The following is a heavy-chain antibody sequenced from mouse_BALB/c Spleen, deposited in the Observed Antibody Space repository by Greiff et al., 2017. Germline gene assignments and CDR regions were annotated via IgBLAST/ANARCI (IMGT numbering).Heavy chain of an antibody. D-gene: IGHD1-1*01. CDR2: IYPGSGKT. CDR3: ARCDYYGYVDY. CDR1: GYTFTDYY. J-gene: IGHJ2*01. V-gene: IGHV1-77*01. Sequence: VQLQQSGAELARPGASVKLSCKASGYTFTDYYINWVKQRTGQGLEWIGEIYPGSGKTYYNEKFKGKATLTADKSSSTAYMQLSSLTSEDSAVYFCARCDYYGYVDYWGQGTTLTVSS.